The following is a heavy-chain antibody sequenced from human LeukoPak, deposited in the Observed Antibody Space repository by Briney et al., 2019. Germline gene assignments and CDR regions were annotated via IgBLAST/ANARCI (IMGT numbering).Heavy chain of an antibody. CDR2: IYTSGST. D-gene: IGHD2-2*01. CDR1: GGSISSYY. CDR3: ARDLAGWIPADPRTVTADY. J-gene: IGHJ4*02. V-gene: IGHV4-4*07. Sequence: SETLSLTCTVSGGSISSYYWSWIRQPAGKGPEWIGRIYTSGSTNYNPSLKSRVTMSVDTSKNQFSLKLSSVTAADTAVYYCARDLAGWIPADPRTVTADYWGQGTLVTVSS.